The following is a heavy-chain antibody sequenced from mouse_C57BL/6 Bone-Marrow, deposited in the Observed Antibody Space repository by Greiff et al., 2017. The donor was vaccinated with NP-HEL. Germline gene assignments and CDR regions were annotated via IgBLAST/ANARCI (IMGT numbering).Heavy chain of an antibody. CDR3: VRQEEYDYDGGFAY. Sequence: EVMLVESGGGLVQPKGSLKLSCAASGFSFNTYAMNWVRQAPGKGLEWVARIRSKSNNYATYYADSVKDRFTISRDDSESMLYLQMNNLKTEDTAMYYCVRQEEYDYDGGFAYWGQGTLVTVSA. J-gene: IGHJ3*01. CDR1: GFSFNTYA. V-gene: IGHV10-1*01. CDR2: IRSKSNNYAT. D-gene: IGHD2-4*01.